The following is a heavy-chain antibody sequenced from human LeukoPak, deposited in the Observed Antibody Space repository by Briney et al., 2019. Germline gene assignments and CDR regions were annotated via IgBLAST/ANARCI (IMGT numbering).Heavy chain of an antibody. V-gene: IGHV4-34*01. CDR3: ARLVYSYGYYPDYFDY. J-gene: IGHJ4*02. CDR2: INHSGST. D-gene: IGHD5-18*01. CDR1: GGSFSGYY. Sequence: PSETLSLTCAVYGGSFSGYYWSWIRQSPGKGLECIGEINHSGSTSYNPSLKSRLIVSVDTSKNQFSLKLSSVTAADTAVYYCARLVYSYGYYPDYFDYWGQGTLVTVSS.